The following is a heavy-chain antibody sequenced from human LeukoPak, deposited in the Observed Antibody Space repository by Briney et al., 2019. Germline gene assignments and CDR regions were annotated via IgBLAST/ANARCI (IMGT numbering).Heavy chain of an antibody. Sequence: PSETLSLTCTVSGGSIRSSYYYWGWIRQPPGKGLEWIGSIYDSGSTYYNPSLKSRVTISVDTSKNQFSLKLNSVTAADTAVYYCARMRMGFTDIDYWGQGTLVTVSS. D-gene: IGHD1-26*01. J-gene: IGHJ4*02. CDR3: ARMRMGFTDIDY. CDR1: GGSIRSSYYY. CDR2: IYDSGST. V-gene: IGHV4-39*01.